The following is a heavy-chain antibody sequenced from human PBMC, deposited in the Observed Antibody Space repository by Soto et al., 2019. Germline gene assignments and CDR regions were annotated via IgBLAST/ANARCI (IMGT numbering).Heavy chain of an antibody. CDR2: IYYSGST. CDR3: ARPGGSGWFYFDS. D-gene: IGHD6-13*01. Sequence: SETLSLTCTVSGGSISSGCYYWGWIRQPPGKGLEWIGSIYYSGSTYYNPSLKSRVTISVDTSKNHFSLKLTSVTAADTAVYYCARPGGSGWFYFDSWGQGSQVTVSS. CDR1: GGSISSGCYY. J-gene: IGHJ4*02. V-gene: IGHV4-39*02.